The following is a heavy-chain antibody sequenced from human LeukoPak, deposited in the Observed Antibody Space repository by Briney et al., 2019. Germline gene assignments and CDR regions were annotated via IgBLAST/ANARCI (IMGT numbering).Heavy chain of an antibody. D-gene: IGHD1-26*01. V-gene: IGHV3-23*01. CDR3: VRDAPEWEIPSDY. Sequence: PGGSLRLSCAASGFTFSSYAMSWVRQAPGKGLEWVSAISGSGGSTYYADSVKGRFTISRDNAKNTLYLQMNSLRAEDTAVYYCVRDAPEWEIPSDYWGQGTLVTVSS. CDR1: GFTFSSYA. J-gene: IGHJ4*02. CDR2: ISGSGGST.